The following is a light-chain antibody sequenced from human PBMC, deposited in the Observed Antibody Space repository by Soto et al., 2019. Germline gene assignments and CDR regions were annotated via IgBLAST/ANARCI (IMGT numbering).Light chain of an antibody. J-gene: IGLJ2*01. CDR2: EVT. Sequence: QSALTQPASVSGSPGQSITISCTGTSSDTGGYNFVSWYQQHPGKAPKLMIYEVTNRPSGISNRFSGSKSGNTASLTISGVQPEDEADYYCSSYRTMTTLVFGGGTKLTVL. CDR3: SSYRTMTTLV. V-gene: IGLV2-14*01. CDR1: SSDTGGYNF.